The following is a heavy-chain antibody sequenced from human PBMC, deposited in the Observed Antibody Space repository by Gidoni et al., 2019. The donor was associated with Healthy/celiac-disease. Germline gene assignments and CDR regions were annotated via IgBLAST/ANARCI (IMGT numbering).Heavy chain of an antibody. V-gene: IGHV4-30-4*01. J-gene: IGHJ6*03. D-gene: IGHD3-3*01. CDR1: GGTSSSGDYY. CDR2: IYDSGST. CDR3: ARVEGYYYYYYIDV. Sequence: QVQLQESGPGLVKTTQTLSLTCTVYGGTSSSGDYYCSWIRQPPGKGLEWIGYIYDSGSTYYNPALKSRVTISVDTSKNQFSLKLSSVTAADTAVYYCARVEGYYYYYYIDVWGKGTTVTVSS.